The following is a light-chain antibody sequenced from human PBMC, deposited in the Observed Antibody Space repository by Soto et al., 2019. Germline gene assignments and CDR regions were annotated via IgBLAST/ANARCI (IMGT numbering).Light chain of an antibody. CDR3: QQRSNWPPT. V-gene: IGKV3-11*01. Sequence: EIVLTQSPGTLSLSPGERATLSCRASQSVINNYLAWYHQKPCQAPRLLIYGASNRATGIPDRFSGSGSGTDFTLTISSLEPEDFAVYYCQQRSNWPPTFGQGTRLEIK. CDR2: GAS. CDR1: QSVINNY. J-gene: IGKJ5*01.